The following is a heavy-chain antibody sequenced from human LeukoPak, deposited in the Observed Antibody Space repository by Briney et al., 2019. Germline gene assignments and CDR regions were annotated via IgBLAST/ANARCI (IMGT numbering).Heavy chain of an antibody. Sequence: QSGGSLRLSCAASGFIFSDYILDWVRQAPGKGLEWVGRIRRGSSGYTTEYAASVKGRFIISRDDSKSSLYLTMNSLKTEDTAVYHCARDGGDAIYSAFDIWGQGTMVTVSS. J-gene: IGHJ3*02. CDR2: IRRGSSGYTT. D-gene: IGHD3-16*01. V-gene: IGHV3-72*01. CDR3: ARDGGDAIYSAFDI. CDR1: GFIFSDYI.